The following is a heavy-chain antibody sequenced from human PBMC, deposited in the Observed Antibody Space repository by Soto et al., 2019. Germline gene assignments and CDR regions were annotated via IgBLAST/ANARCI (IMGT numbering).Heavy chain of an antibody. Sequence: QVQLQESGPGLVKPSETLSLTCTVSGVSIRSYFWGWVRQPPGRGLEWVGYIFVSGDSNYNPSLKSRVSISLDTSRNQFSLRLSSVTPADTAVYYCARARSGYNIDAFDLWGQGTMVPVSS. CDR1: GVSIRSYF. D-gene: IGHD5-12*01. J-gene: IGHJ3*01. CDR2: IFVSGDS. CDR3: ARARSGYNIDAFDL. V-gene: IGHV4-59*01.